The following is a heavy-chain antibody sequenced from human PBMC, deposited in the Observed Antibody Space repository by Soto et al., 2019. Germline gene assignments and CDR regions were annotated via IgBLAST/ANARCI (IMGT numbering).Heavy chain of an antibody. CDR1: GGSMKSFF. CDR2: IPNSGGP. J-gene: IGHJ4*02. V-gene: IGHV4-59*01. CDR3: AASQMGLISVLGT. D-gene: IGHD1-1*01. Sequence: SETLSLTCTVSGGSMKSFFWSWIRQPPGKGLEWIGYIPNSGGPTYTPSLKSRVTIAIDTSRNQFSLRLTSVTTADTAVYYCAASQMGLISVLGTWGQGIQVTGSS.